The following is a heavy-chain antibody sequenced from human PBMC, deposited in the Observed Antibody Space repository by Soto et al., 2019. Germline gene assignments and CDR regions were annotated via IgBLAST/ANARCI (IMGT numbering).Heavy chain of an antibody. CDR2: ISGSSIYI. CDR3: AREGALKPFSS. J-gene: IGHJ5*02. Sequence: PGGSLRLSCVTSGFTFSTYSMKWVRQAPGRGLEWVSHISGSSIYIHYADSVRGRFTISRDNAKNSVYLQMDSLRVEDTAVYYCAREGALKPFSSWGQGALVTVSS. V-gene: IGHV3-21*01. CDR1: GFTFSTYS.